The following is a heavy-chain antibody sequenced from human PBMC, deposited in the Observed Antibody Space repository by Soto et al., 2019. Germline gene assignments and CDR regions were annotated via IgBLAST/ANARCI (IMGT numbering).Heavy chain of an antibody. CDR1: GFTFSSYA. CDR3: AKGRERGYSYGYGVGMDV. J-gene: IGHJ6*02. D-gene: IGHD5-18*01. CDR2: ISGSGGST. Sequence: PGGSLRLSCAASGFTFSSYAMSWVRQAPGKWLEWVSAISGSGGSTYYADSVKGRFTISRDNSKNTLYLQMNSLRAEDTAVYYCAKGRERGYSYGYGVGMDVWGQGTTVNVSS. V-gene: IGHV3-23*01.